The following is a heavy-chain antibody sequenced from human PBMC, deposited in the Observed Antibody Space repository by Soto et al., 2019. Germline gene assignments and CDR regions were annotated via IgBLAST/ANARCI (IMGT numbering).Heavy chain of an antibody. CDR1: GGTFSSYA. J-gene: IGHJ5*02. D-gene: IGHD3-3*01. Sequence: QVQLVQSGAEVKKTGSSVKVSCKASGGTFSSYAISWVRQAPGQGLEWMGGIIPIFGTANYAQKFQGRVTITADESTSTAYMELSSLRSEDTAVYYCARAAFLRFLEWGTFDPWGQGTLVTVSS. V-gene: IGHV1-69*01. CDR3: ARAAFLRFLEWGTFDP. CDR2: IIPIFGTA.